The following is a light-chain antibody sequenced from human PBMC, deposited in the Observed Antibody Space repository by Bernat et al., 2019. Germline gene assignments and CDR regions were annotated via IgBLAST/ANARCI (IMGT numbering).Light chain of an antibody. Sequence: DIQMTQSPSSLSASVGDRVTITCQSSQDISRYLNWYQHKSGKAPKLLIYDASILEMGVPSRFRGRGSGIEFSLTISSLQPADIAVYYCQQHESLPVTFGGGTKVEI. J-gene: IGKJ4*01. CDR3: QQHESLPVT. CDR1: QDISRY. CDR2: DAS. V-gene: IGKV1-33*01.